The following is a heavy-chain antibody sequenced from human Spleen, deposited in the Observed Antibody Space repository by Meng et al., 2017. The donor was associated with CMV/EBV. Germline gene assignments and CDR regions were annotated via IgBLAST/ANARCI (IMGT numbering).Heavy chain of an antibody. V-gene: IGHV4-31*03. CDR3: ARGSNNNWFDP. J-gene: IGHJ5*02. CDR2: IYYSGST. Sequence: TCPVSGGSISSGGYYWGWLRQHPGKGLEWTGYIYYSGSTYSNPSLKSRLTISVDTSTNPFSLKLSSVTAADTAVYYCARGSNNNWFDPWGQGTLVTSPQ. D-gene: IGHD2-8*01. CDR1: GGSISSGGYY.